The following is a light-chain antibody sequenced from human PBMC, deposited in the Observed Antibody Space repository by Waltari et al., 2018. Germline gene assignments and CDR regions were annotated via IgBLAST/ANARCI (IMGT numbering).Light chain of an antibody. Sequence: IVVTQEPSLTVSPGGTVTLTCACSTGAVSSVYYPNWFQPRPGQAPRALFYNKTNKYSWTPARFSGSLVGGKAALTLSGVQSEDEADYYCLLYLGATFWVFGGGTKVT. J-gene: IGLJ3*02. CDR3: LLYLGATFWV. V-gene: IGLV7-43*01. CDR1: TGAVSSVYY. CDR2: NKT.